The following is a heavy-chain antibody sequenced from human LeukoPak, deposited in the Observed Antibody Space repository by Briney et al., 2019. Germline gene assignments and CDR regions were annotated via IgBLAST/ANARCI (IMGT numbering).Heavy chain of an antibody. Sequence: ASVNVSRKTSGYTFSDYYIHWIRQAPGQGVEWMGWISAYNGNTNYAQKLQGRVTMTTDTSTSTADMERRSLRSDGTAVYYCAREGWFGELYSCFYWGQGNGVSVSS. J-gene: IGHJ4*02. CDR3: AREGWFGELYSCFY. CDR1: GYTFSDYY. D-gene: IGHD3-10*01. V-gene: IGHV1-18*04. CDR2: ISAYNGNT.